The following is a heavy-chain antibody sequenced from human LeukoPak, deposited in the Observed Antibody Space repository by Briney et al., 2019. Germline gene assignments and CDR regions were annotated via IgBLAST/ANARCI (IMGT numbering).Heavy chain of an antibody. J-gene: IGHJ4*02. D-gene: IGHD6-19*01. CDR3: ARCGWYYFGY. CDR2: INHSGST. V-gene: IGHV4-34*01. CDR1: GGSFSGYY. Sequence: SETLSLTCAVYGGSFSGYYWSWIRQPPGKGLEWIGEINHSGSTNYNPSLKSRVTISVDTSKNQFSLKLSSVTAADTAVYYCARCGWYYFGYWGQGTLVTVSS.